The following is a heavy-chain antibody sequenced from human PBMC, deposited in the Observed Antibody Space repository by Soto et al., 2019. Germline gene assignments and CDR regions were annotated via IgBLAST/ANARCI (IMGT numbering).Heavy chain of an antibody. D-gene: IGHD4-17*01. J-gene: IGHJ4*02. CDR2: INRSGSTI. V-gene: IGHV3-48*04. CDR3: ASGDDYGDYVGYFDY. Sequence: PGGSLRLSCAASGFTFSSYSMSWIRQAPGKGLEWISYINRSGSTIYYADSVKGRVTISRDNAKKSVSLQMHSLRAEDTAVYYCASGDDYGDYVGYFDYWGQGTLVTVSS. CDR1: GFTFSSYS.